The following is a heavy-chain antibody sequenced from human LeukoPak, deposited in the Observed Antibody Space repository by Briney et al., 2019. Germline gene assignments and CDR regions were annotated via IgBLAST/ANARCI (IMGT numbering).Heavy chain of an antibody. V-gene: IGHV3-7*01. Sequence: QPGGSLRLSCAASGFTFSSYWMSWVRQAPGKGLEWVANIKQDGSEKYYVDSVKGRFTISRDNAKNSLYLQMNSLRAEDTAVYYCARELRFLEWLLQARTPFDYWGQGTLVTVSS. J-gene: IGHJ4*02. D-gene: IGHD3-3*01. CDR2: IKQDGSEK. CDR3: ARELRFLEWLLQARTPFDY. CDR1: GFTFSSYW.